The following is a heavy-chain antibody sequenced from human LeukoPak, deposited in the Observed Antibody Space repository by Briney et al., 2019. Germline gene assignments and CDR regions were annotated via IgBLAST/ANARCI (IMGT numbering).Heavy chain of an antibody. CDR1: GYTFTSYD. Sequence: ASVKVSCKASGYTFTSYDINWVRQATGQGLEWMGWMNPNSGNTGYAQKFQGRVTMTRNTSISTAYMELSSLRSEDTAVYYCAADPHSSGWYPGYWGQGTLVTVSS. J-gene: IGHJ4*02. CDR3: AADPHSSGWYPGY. CDR2: MNPNSGNT. D-gene: IGHD6-19*01. V-gene: IGHV1-8*01.